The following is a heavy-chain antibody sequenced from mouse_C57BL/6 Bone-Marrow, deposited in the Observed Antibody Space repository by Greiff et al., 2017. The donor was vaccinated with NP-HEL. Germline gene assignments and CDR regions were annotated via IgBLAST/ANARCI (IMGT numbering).Heavy chain of an antibody. J-gene: IGHJ1*03. CDR1: GYTFTDYY. CDR3: ARRVFRMGFPYFDV. Sequence: QVQLKESGPELVKPGASVKISCKASGYTFTDYYINWVKQRPGQGLEWIGWIFPGSGSTYYNEKFKGKATLTVDKSSSTAYMLLSSLTSEDSAVYFCARRVFRMGFPYFDVWGTGTTVTVSS. V-gene: IGHV1-75*01. CDR2: IFPGSGST. D-gene: IGHD2-10*02.